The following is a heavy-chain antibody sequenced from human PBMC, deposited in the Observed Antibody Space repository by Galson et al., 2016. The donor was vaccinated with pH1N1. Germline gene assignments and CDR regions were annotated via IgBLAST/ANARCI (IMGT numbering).Heavy chain of an antibody. D-gene: IGHD3/OR15-3a*01. V-gene: IGHV3-74*01. J-gene: IGHJ4*02. CDR3: ATDSDWVLFDY. CDR2: IKYDGSTT. CDR1: GFTFTTYW. Sequence: SLRLSCAASGFTFTTYWMHWVRQGPGQGLVWVARIKYDGSTTAYADSVKGRFTISRDNATNTLYLDMNSLRVEDTAVYHCATDSDWVLFDYWGQGTLVTVSS.